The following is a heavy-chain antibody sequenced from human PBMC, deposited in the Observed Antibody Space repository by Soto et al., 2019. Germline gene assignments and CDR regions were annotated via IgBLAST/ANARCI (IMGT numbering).Heavy chain of an antibody. Sequence: QVQLVQSGGEVKKPGASVTVSCKASGYTFINYHITWVRQAPGQGLEWMAWINTYNGMTDYSQRFQGRVTMTRDTSTSTAYMELRNLGSDDTAVYFCAKSPRGEMSTDWGQGTLVNVS. CDR2: INTYNGMT. J-gene: IGHJ4*02. CDR3: AKSPRGEMSTD. D-gene: IGHD4-4*01. V-gene: IGHV1-18*01. CDR1: GYTFINYH.